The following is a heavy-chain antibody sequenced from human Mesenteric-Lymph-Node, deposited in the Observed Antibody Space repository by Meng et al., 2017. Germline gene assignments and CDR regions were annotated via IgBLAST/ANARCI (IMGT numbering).Heavy chain of an antibody. D-gene: IGHD6-13*01. CDR1: GFTFDDYA. V-gene: IGHV3-43D*03. CDR2: ISWDGGST. Sequence: GESLKISCAASGFTFDDYAMHWVRQAPGKGLEWVSLISWDGGSTYYADSVKGRFTISRDNSKNTLYLQMNSLRAEDTAVYYCARDLGVGRIDSPSSSWYGYSFPGPSYYYYGMDVWGQGTTVTVSS. CDR3: ARDLGVGRIDSPSSSWYGYSFPGPSYYYYGMDV. J-gene: IGHJ6*02.